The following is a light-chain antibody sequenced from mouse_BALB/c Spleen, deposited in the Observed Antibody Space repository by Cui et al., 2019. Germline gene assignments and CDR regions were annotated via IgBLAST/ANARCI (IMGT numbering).Light chain of an antibody. CDR1: SSVSY. CDR2: LTS. CDR3: QQWSSNPLT. Sequence: HIVLTQSPRLISASPGEKVTMTCRASSSVSYMYWYQQKPRSSPKPWIYLTSNLASGVPARFSGSGSGTSYSLTISSMEAEDAATYYCQQWSSNPLTFGAGTKLELK. J-gene: IGKJ5*01. V-gene: IGKV4-68*01.